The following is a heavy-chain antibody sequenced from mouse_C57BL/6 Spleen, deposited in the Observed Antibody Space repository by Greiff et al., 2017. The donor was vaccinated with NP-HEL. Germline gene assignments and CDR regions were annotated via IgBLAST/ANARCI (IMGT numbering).Heavy chain of an antibody. J-gene: IGHJ4*01. D-gene: IGHD4-1*01. CDR3: ARRGLGRGDAMDY. CDR2: IDPSDSET. CDR1: GYTFTSYW. V-gene: IGHV1-52*01. Sequence: QVQLKQPGAELVRPGSSVKLSCKASGYTFTSYWMHWVKQRPIQGLEWIGNIDPSDSETHYNQKFKDKATLTVDKSSSTAYMQLSSLTSEDSAVYYCARRGLGRGDAMDYWGQGTSVTVSS.